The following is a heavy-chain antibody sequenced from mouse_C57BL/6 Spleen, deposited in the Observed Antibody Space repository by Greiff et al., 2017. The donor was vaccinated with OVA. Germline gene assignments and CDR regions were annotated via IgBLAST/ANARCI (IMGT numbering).Heavy chain of an antibody. D-gene: IGHD6-1*01. V-gene: IGHV1-82*01. Sequence: QVQLQQSGPELVKPGASVKLSCKASGYAFSSSWMNWVKQRPGKGLEWIGRIYPGDGDTNYNGKFKGKATLTADKSSSTAYMQLSSLTSEDSAVCFWARKEQLHAMDDWGQGTSVTVSS. CDR1: GYAFSSSW. J-gene: IGHJ4*01. CDR3: ARKEQLHAMDD. CDR2: IYPGDGDT.